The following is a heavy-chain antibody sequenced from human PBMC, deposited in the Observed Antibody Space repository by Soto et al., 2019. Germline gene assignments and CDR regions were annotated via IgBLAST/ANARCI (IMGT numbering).Heavy chain of an antibody. V-gene: IGHV3-48*01. CDR3: ARDTFLPAASPNWFEP. D-gene: IGHD2-2*01. Sequence: GGSLRLSCAASGFTFSSYSMNWVRQAPGKGLEWVSYISSSSSTIYYADSVKGRFTISRDNAKNSLYLQMNSLRAEDTAVYYCARDTFLPAASPNWFEPWGHGTLVTDPS. J-gene: IGHJ5*02. CDR2: ISSSSSTI. CDR1: GFTFSSYS.